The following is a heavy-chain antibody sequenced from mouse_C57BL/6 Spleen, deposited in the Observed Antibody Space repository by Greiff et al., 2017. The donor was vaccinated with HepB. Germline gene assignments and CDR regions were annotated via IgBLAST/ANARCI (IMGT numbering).Heavy chain of an antibody. Sequence: EVQVVESGGGLVKPGGSLKLSCAASGFTFSSYAMSWVRQTPEKRLEWVATISDGGSYTYYPDNVKGRFTISRDNAKNNLYLQMSHLKSEDTAMYYCAREDSFDAMDYWGQGTSVTVSS. CDR2: ISDGGSYT. V-gene: IGHV5-4*01. CDR1: GFTFSSYA. CDR3: AREDSFDAMDY. J-gene: IGHJ4*01.